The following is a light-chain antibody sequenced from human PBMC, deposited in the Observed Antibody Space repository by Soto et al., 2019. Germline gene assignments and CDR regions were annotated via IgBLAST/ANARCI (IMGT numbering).Light chain of an antibody. CDR1: SSDVGGYNY. Sequence: QSALTQPASVSGSPGQSITLSCTGTSSDVGGYNYVSWYQQHPGKAPKLMIYEVSNRPSGVSNRFSGSKSGNTASLTISGLQAVDEADYYCSSYTSSSTPYVVFGGGTKLTVL. J-gene: IGLJ2*01. CDR3: SSYTSSSTPYVV. CDR2: EVS. V-gene: IGLV2-14*01.